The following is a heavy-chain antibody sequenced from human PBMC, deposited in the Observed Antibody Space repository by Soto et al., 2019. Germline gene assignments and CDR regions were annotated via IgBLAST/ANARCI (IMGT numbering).Heavy chain of an antibody. V-gene: IGHV3-33*06. CDR1: GFTFSSYG. D-gene: IGHD2-15*01. CDR2: IWYDGSNK. J-gene: IGHJ4*02. CDR3: AKGGSRRYCSGGCCCPFDY. Sequence: QVQLVESGGGVVQPGRSLRLSCAASGFTFSSYGMHWVRQAPGKRLEWVAVIWYDGSNKYYADSVKGRFTISRDNSKNTLYLQMNSLRAEDTAVYYCAKGGSRRYCSGGCCCPFDYWGQGTLVTVSS.